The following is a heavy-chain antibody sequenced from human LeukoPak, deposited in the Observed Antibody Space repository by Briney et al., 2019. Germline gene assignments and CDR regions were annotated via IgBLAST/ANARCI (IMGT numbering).Heavy chain of an antibody. CDR2: INPNSGGT. J-gene: IGHJ4*02. Sequence: ASAKVSCKASGYTFTGYYMHWVRQAPGQGLEWMGRINPNSGGTNYTQKFQGRVTMTRDTSISTAYMELSRLRSDDTAVYYCARAVATIISNAFGYWGQGTLVTVSS. CDR3: ARAVATIISNAFGY. D-gene: IGHD5-12*01. V-gene: IGHV1-2*06. CDR1: GYTFTGYY.